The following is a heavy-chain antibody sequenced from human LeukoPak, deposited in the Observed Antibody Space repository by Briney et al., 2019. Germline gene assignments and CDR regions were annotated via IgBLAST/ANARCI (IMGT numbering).Heavy chain of an antibody. CDR2: IIPIFGTA. Sequence: GASVKVSCKASGGTFSSYAISGVRQAPGQGLEWMGGIIPIFGTANYAQKFQGRVTITADESTSTAYMELSSLRSEDTAVYYCARAIVVVPAAAYYYYYYMDVWGKGTPVTVSS. CDR3: ARAIVVVPAAAYYYYYYMDV. D-gene: IGHD2-2*01. J-gene: IGHJ6*03. CDR1: GGTFSSYA. V-gene: IGHV1-69*13.